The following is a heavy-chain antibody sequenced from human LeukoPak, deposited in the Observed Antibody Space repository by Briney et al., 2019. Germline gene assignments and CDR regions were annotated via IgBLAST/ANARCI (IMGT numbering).Heavy chain of an antibody. Sequence: GGSLRLSCAASGFTFSSYGMHWVRQAPGKGLEWVSAISGSGGSTYYADSVKGRFTISRDNSKNTLYLQMNSLRAEDTAVYYCAKGRYDYVWGSYRLGGQGTLVTVSS. V-gene: IGHV3-23*01. J-gene: IGHJ4*02. CDR2: ISGSGGST. CDR1: GFTFSSYG. D-gene: IGHD3-16*02. CDR3: AKGRYDYVWGSYRL.